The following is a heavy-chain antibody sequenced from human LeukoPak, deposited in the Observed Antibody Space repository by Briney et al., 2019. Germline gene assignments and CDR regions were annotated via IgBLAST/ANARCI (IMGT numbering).Heavy chain of an antibody. CDR1: GFTFSSYA. CDR2: ISYDGSNK. V-gene: IGHV3-30*01. J-gene: IGHJ5*02. CDR3: ARDRFDRSGYYSDWFDP. D-gene: IGHD3-22*01. Sequence: GRSLRLSCAASGFTFSSYAMHWVRQAPGKGLEWVAVISYDGSNKYHADSVKGRFTISRDNSKNTLYLQMNSLRAEDTAVYYCARDRFDRSGYYSDWFDPWGQGTLVTVSS.